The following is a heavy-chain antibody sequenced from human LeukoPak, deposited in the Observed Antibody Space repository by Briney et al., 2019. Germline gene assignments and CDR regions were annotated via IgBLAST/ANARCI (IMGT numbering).Heavy chain of an antibody. CDR2: IRYDGSNK. CDR3: ASYRDSSGYNPVVLDY. CDR1: GFTFSSYG. V-gene: IGHV3-30*02. Sequence: GGSLRLSCAASGFTFSSYGIHWVRQAPGKGLEWVAFIRYDGSNKYYADSVKGRFTISRDNSKNTLYLQMNSLRAEDTAVYYCASYRDSSGYNPVVLDYWGQGTLVTVSS. D-gene: IGHD3-22*01. J-gene: IGHJ4*02.